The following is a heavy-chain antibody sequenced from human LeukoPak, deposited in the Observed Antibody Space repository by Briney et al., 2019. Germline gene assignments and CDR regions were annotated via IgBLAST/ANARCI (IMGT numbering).Heavy chain of an antibody. CDR1: GGSFSGYY. V-gene: IGHV4-34*01. CDR2: INHSGST. D-gene: IGHD6-13*01. J-gene: IGHJ4*02. Sequence: PSETLSLTCAVYGGSFSGYYWSWIRQPPGKGLEWIGEINHSGSTNYNPSLKSRVTISVDTSKNQFSLKLSSVTAADTAVYYCAGLAAAATFDYWGQGTLVTVSS. CDR3: AGLAAAATFDY.